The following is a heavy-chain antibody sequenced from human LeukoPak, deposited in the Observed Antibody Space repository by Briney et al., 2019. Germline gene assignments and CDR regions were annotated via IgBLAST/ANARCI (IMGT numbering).Heavy chain of an antibody. V-gene: IGHV3-9*01. J-gene: IGHJ4*02. CDR3: AKGRGLRYFDWNDY. D-gene: IGHD3-9*01. Sequence: GGSLRLSCAASGFTFDDYAMHWVRQAPGKGLGWVSGISWNSGSIGYADSVKGRFTISRDNAKNSLYLQMNSLRAEDTALYYCAKGRGLRYFDWNDYWGQGTLVTVSS. CDR2: ISWNSGSI. CDR1: GFTFDDYA.